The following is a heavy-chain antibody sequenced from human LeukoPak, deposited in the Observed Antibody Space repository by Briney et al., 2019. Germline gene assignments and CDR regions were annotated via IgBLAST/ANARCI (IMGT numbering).Heavy chain of an antibody. D-gene: IGHD4-17*01. J-gene: IGHJ5*02. Sequence: SETLSLTCTVSGGSISSGDYYWSWIRQHPGKGLEWIGYIYYSGDTYYNPSLRSRVSISLDTSKNQFSLKLSSVTAADTAMYYCARDYGNNWFDPWGQGTLVTVSS. CDR1: GGSISSGDYY. CDR2: IYYSGDT. V-gene: IGHV4-31*03. CDR3: ARDYGNNWFDP.